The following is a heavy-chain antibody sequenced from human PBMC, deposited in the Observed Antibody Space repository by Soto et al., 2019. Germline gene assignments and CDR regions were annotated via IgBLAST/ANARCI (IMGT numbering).Heavy chain of an antibody. CDR1: GFTFSSYW. CDR2: IKQDGSEK. Sequence: GGSLRLSCAASGFTFSSYWMSWVRQAPGKGLEWVANIKQDGSEKYYVDSVKGRFTISRDNAKNSLYLQMNSLRAEDTAVYYCARDSDDDILTGYYPIDYWGQGTLVTVSS. V-gene: IGHV3-7*01. CDR3: ARDSDDDILTGYYPIDY. J-gene: IGHJ4*02. D-gene: IGHD3-9*01.